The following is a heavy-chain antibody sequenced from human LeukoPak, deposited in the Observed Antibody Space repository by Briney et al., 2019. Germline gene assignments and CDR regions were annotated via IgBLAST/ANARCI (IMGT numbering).Heavy chain of an antibody. J-gene: IGHJ3*02. CDR3: ARGGGYDYVWGTGDDAFDI. V-gene: IGHV1-18*01. CDR1: GYTFTSYG. CDR2: ISAYNGNT. D-gene: IGHD3-16*01. Sequence: ASVKVSCKASGYTFTSYGISWVRQAPGQGLEWMGWISAYNGNTNYAQKLQGRVTMTTDTSTSTAYMELRSLRSEDTAVYYCARGGGYDYVWGTGDDAFDIWGQGTMVTVSS.